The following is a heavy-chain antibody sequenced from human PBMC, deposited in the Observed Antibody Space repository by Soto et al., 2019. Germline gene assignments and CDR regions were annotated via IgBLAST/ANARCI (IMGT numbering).Heavy chain of an antibody. D-gene: IGHD3-22*01. CDR2: TRNKANSYTT. V-gene: IGHV3-72*01. J-gene: IGHJ4*02. CDR3: ARPLSGYYDY. Sequence: PGGSLRLSCAASGFTFSDHYMDWVRQAPGKGLEWVGRTRNKANSYTTEYAASVKGRFTISRDDSKNSLYLQMNSLKTEDTAVYYCARPLSGYYDYWGQGTLVTVSS. CDR1: GFTFSDHY.